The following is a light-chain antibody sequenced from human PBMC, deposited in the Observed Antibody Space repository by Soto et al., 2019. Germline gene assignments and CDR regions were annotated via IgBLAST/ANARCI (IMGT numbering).Light chain of an antibody. V-gene: IGLV2-23*01. CDR1: SSDVGSYNL. J-gene: IGLJ3*02. CDR2: EGS. Sequence: QSVLTQPASVSGSPGQSITISCTGTSSDVGSYNLVSWYQQHPGKAPKLMIYEGSKWPSGVSNRFSGSTSGNTASLTISGLQAEDEADYYCCSYAGSRWVFGGGTKVTVL. CDR3: CSYAGSRWV.